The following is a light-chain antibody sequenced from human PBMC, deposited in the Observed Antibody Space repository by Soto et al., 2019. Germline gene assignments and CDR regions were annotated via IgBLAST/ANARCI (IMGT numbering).Light chain of an antibody. V-gene: IGKV1-39*01. CDR1: QNISSY. Sequence: DIQIPPSPSSLPASLGDRVTITCRASQNISSYLNWYQQKPGKAPKLLIYTASSLQSGVPSRFSGSGSGTDFTLTISSLQPEDFAIYYCQQSYSNLALTFGGGTKVDIK. CDR2: TAS. CDR3: QQSYSNLALT. J-gene: IGKJ4*01.